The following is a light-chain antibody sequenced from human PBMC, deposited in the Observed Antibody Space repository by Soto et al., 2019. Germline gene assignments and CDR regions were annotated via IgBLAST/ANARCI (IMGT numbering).Light chain of an antibody. Sequence: VMPQSHTTLSVSPGERATLSCRASQRINNDLAWYQHKPGQAPRLLIYGASTRAIGVPARFSGSGSGTEFTLTIDILQSDDFAVYYCQQYDNCSTMTFGQATRLEIK. CDR1: QRINND. J-gene: IGKJ5*01. CDR2: GAS. V-gene: IGKV3-15*01. CDR3: QQYDNCSTMT.